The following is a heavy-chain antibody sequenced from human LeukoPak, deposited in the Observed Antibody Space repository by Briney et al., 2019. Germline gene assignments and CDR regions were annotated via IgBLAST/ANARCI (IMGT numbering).Heavy chain of an antibody. D-gene: IGHD1-20*01. V-gene: IGHV3-48*03. CDR2: ISSSGSTI. J-gene: IGHJ3*02. CDR3: ARDPYNWHAFDI. CDR1: GFTFSSYE. Sequence: GGSLRLSCAASGFTFSSYEMNWVRQAPGKGLEWVSYISSSGSTIYYADSVKGRFTISRDNAKNSLYLQMNSLRAEDTALYYCARDPYNWHAFDIWGQGTMVTVSS.